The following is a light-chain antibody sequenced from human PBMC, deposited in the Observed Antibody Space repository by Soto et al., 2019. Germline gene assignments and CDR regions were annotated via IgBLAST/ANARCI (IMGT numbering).Light chain of an antibody. Sequence: EIVMTQFPATLSASPGEGATLSCRASQSVGRDLAWYQQKPGQAPRLLIHAASTSATGIPARFSGSGSGTEFTLTITSLQYEDFAVYYCQQYNRWPPITFGQGTRLENK. V-gene: IGKV3-15*01. CDR3: QQYNRWPPIT. CDR2: AAS. CDR1: QSVGRD. J-gene: IGKJ5*01.